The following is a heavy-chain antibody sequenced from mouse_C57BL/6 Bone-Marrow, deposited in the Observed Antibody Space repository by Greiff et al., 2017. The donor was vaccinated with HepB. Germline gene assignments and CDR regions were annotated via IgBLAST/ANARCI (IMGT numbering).Heavy chain of an antibody. V-gene: IGHV5-6*01. J-gene: IGHJ3*01. D-gene: IGHD1-1*01. Sequence: EVHLVESGGDLVKPGGSLKLSCAASGFTFSSYGMSWVRQTPDKRLEWVATISSGGSYTYYPDSVKGRFTISRDNAKNTLYLQMSSLKSEDTAMYYCARPDYYGSTPFAYWGQGTLVTVSA. CDR3: ARPDYYGSTPFAY. CDR1: GFTFSSYG. CDR2: ISSGGSYT.